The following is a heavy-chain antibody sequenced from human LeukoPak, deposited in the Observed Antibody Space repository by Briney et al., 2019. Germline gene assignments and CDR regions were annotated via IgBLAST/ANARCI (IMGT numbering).Heavy chain of an antibody. CDR3: ARGSIAAAGTIYGMDV. CDR1: GYTFTGYY. J-gene: IGHJ6*04. CDR2: INPNSGGT. Sequence: ASVKVSCKASGYTFTGYYMHWVRQAPGQGLEWMGWINPNSGGTNYAQKFQGWVTMTRDTSISTAYMELSRLRSDDTAVYYCARGSIAAAGTIYGMDVWGKGTTVTVSS. D-gene: IGHD6-13*01. V-gene: IGHV1-2*04.